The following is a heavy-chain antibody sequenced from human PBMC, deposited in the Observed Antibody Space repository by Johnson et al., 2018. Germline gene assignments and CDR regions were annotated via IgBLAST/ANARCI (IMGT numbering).Heavy chain of an antibody. Sequence: VQLVQSGGGLVQPGRSLRLSCTASGFTFGAYAMSLFRQAPGKVLEGVGFLSSKAYGGTTECAASVKCRFTTSRADSKSSAYLQMNSQKTEDTAVYYCTRVIGCSGGSCDWQDYYYYYMDVWGKGTTVTVSS. CDR2: LSSKAYGGTT. D-gene: IGHD2-15*01. CDR3: TRVIGCSGGSCDWQDYYYYYMDV. V-gene: IGHV3-49*03. CDR1: GFTFGAYA. J-gene: IGHJ6*03.